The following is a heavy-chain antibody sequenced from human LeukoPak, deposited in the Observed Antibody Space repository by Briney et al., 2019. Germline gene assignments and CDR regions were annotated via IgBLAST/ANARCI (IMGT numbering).Heavy chain of an antibody. Sequence: ASVKVSCKTSGYTFTGYYMHWVRQAPGQGLEWMGWINPNSGVTNYAQKFQGRVTMTRDTSISTAYMELSRLTSDDTAVYYCARDSFYGDSRSLHFDSWGQGTLVTVSS. CDR3: ARDSFYGDSRSLHFDS. D-gene: IGHD4-17*01. V-gene: IGHV1-2*02. J-gene: IGHJ4*02. CDR1: GYTFTGYY. CDR2: INPNSGVT.